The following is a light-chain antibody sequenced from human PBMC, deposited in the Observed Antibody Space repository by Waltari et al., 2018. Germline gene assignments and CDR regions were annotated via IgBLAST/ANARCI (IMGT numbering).Light chain of an antibody. CDR2: EAS. CDR1: ESISSW. J-gene: IGKJ1*01. V-gene: IGKV1-5*03. CDR3: QQYAGSPWT. Sequence: TQSPSTLSASAGDRVTITCRASESISSWLAWYQQKPGRAPKLLVYEASSLERGVPSRFSGGGFGTEFTLTISGLQPDDFATYYCQQYAGSPWTFGQGTKVEIK.